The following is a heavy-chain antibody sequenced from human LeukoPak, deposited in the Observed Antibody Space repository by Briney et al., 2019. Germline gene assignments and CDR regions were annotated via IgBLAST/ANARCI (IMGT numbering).Heavy chain of an antibody. D-gene: IGHD4-17*01. Sequence: GGSLRLSCAASGFTFSSYAMSWVRQAPGKGLEWVSAISGSGGSTYYADSVKGRSTISRDNAKNSLYLQMNSLRAEDTAVYYCASGDGDYVFDYWGQGTLVTVSS. J-gene: IGHJ4*02. CDR3: ASGDGDYVFDY. V-gene: IGHV3-23*01. CDR1: GFTFSSYA. CDR2: ISGSGGST.